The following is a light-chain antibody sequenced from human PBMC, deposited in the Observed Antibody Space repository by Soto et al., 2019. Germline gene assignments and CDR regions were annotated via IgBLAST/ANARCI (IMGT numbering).Light chain of an antibody. V-gene: IGKV1-5*03. CDR1: QSISDW. Sequence: DIQMTQSPSTLSASIGDRVTITCRASQSISDWLAWYRQIPGKAPKLLIYRASNLESGVPSRFSGSGSGTQFTLTISSLQPDDFATYYCQQYNGYSRAFGQGTKVEIK. CDR2: RAS. CDR3: QQYNGYSRA. J-gene: IGKJ1*01.